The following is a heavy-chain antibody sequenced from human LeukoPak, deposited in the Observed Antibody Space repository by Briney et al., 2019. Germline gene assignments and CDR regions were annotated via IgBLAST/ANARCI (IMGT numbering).Heavy chain of an antibody. D-gene: IGHD6-25*01. V-gene: IGHV3-66*01. J-gene: IGHJ4*02. Sequence: PGGSLRLSCAASGLTVSNTYMSWVRQAPGKGLEWVSVIYSGGRTFYADSVKGRFTISRDGSTNSLTLQMNSLRVEDTAVYYCAKGTPATSNWGQGTLVTVSS. CDR1: GLTVSNTY. CDR3: AKGTPATSN. CDR2: IYSGGRT.